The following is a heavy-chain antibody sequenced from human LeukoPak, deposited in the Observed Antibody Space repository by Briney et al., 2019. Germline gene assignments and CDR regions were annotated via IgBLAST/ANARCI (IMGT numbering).Heavy chain of an antibody. D-gene: IGHD3-22*01. CDR3: AREGYYYDSSGYYPIDY. CDR2: ISSSSSTI. Sequence: GGSLRLSCAASGFTFSSYSMNWVRQAPGKGLEWVSYISSSSSTIYYADSVKGRFTISRDNAKNSLYLQMNSLRAEDTAVYCCAREGYYYDSSGYYPIDYWGQGTLVTVSS. J-gene: IGHJ4*02. V-gene: IGHV3-48*04. CDR1: GFTFSSYS.